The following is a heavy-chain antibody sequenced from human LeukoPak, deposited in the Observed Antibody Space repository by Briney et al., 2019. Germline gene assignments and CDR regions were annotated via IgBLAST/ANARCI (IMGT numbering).Heavy chain of an antibody. CDR2: ISSSGSTI. CDR3: ATRQASSYGFDY. V-gene: IGHV3-48*03. J-gene: IGHJ4*02. Sequence: PGGSLRLSCAASGFTFSSYEMNWVRQAPGKGLEWASYISSSGSTIYYADSVKGRFTISRDNAKNSLYLQMNSLRAEDTAVYYCATRQASSYGFDYWGQGTLVTVSS. D-gene: IGHD5-18*01. CDR1: GFTFSSYE.